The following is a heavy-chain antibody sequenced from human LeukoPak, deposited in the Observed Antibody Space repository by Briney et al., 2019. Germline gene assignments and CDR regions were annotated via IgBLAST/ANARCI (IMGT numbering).Heavy chain of an antibody. CDR2: INPSGGST. Sequence: GESLKISCKASGYTFTSYYMHWVRQAPGQGLEWMGIINPSGGSTSHAQKFQGRVTMTRDTSTSTVYMELSSLRSEDTAVYYCAREEAYYDSSGYHAWGQGTLVTVSS. D-gene: IGHD3-22*01. CDR1: GYTFTSYY. CDR3: AREEAYYDSSGYHA. V-gene: IGHV1-46*01. J-gene: IGHJ5*02.